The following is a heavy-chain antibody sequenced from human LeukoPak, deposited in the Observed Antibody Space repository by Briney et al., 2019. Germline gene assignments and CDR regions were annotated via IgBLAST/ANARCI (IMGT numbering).Heavy chain of an antibody. CDR3: AREGSSLDAFDI. D-gene: IGHD6-13*01. CDR2: INHSGST. CDR1: GGSISSYY. J-gene: IGHJ3*02. V-gene: IGHV4-34*01. Sequence: SETLSLTCTVSGGSISSYYWSWIRQPPGKGLEWIGEINHSGSTNYNPSLKSRVTISVDTSKNQFSLKLSSVTAADTAAYYCAREGSSLDAFDIWGQGTMVTVSS.